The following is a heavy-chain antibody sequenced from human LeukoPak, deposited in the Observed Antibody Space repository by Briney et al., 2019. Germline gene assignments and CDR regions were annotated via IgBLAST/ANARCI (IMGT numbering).Heavy chain of an antibody. D-gene: IGHD6-19*01. Sequence: KTSETLSLTCAVYGGSFSGYYWSWIRQPPGKGLEWIGEINHSGSTNYNPSLKSRVTISVDTSKNQFSLKLSSVTAADTAVYYCARAGCSSGWYNWFDPWGQGTLVTVSS. CDR3: ARAGCSSGWYNWFDP. CDR2: INHSGST. V-gene: IGHV4-34*01. J-gene: IGHJ5*02. CDR1: GGSFSGYY.